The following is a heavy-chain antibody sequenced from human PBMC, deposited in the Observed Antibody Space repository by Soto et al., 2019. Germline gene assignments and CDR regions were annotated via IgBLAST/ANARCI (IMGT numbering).Heavy chain of an antibody. V-gene: IGHV1-46*01. D-gene: IGHD3-22*01. CDR2: IYPRGGTT. Sequence: ASVKVSCKASGYNFTSHYMHWVRQAPGQGLESMGIIYPRGGTTIYAQKFQGRVTMTRDTSTHTFYMELSSLRSEDTAMYYCARVGYSSTGTTFNYHGLDVWGQGTTVTVSS. CDR3: ARVGYSSTGTTFNYHGLDV. CDR1: GYNFTSHY. J-gene: IGHJ6*02.